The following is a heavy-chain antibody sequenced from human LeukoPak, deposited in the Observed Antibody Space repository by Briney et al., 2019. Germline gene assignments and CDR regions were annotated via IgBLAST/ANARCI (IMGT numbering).Heavy chain of an antibody. D-gene: IGHD6-19*01. CDR3: ARDRSSGWLNWFDP. CDR1: GDPIRSDSYY. V-gene: IGHV4-61*02. J-gene: IGHJ5*02. CDR2: IYASGST. Sequence: SETLSLTCTVSGDPIRSDSYYWNWLRQPAGKGLEWIGRIYASGSTNYNPSLKSRVTISLDTSRNRFSLNLISVNATDTAVYFCARDRSSGWLNWFDPWGQGTLVTVSP.